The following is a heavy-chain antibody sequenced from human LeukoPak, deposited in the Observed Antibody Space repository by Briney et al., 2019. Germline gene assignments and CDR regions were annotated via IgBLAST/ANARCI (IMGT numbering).Heavy chain of an antibody. V-gene: IGHV3-23*01. J-gene: IGHJ5*02. CDR3: AKDTSHSSSWYGNWFDP. CDR1: GFTFSSYA. Sequence: GGSLRHSCAASGFTFSSYAMSWVRQAPGKGLEWVSAISGSGGSTYYADSVKGRFTISRDNSKNTLYLQMNSLRAEDTAVYYCAKDTSHSSSWYGNWFDPWGQGTLVTVSS. CDR2: ISGSGGST. D-gene: IGHD6-13*01.